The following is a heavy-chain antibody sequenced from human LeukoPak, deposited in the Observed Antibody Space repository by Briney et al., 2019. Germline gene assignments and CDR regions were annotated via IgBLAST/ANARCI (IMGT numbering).Heavy chain of an antibody. D-gene: IGHD2-21*02. CDR3: ARVRRGGDSWYFDY. CDR2: ISRLGDTI. Sequence: GSLRLSCAASGFTFTDYFMGWIRQAPGKGLEWVSHISRLGDTIDYADSVKGRFTISRDNAKNSLYLQMNSLRAEDTAVYFCARVRRGGDSWYFDYWGQGALVTVSS. CDR1: GFTFTDYF. V-gene: IGHV3-11*01. J-gene: IGHJ4*02.